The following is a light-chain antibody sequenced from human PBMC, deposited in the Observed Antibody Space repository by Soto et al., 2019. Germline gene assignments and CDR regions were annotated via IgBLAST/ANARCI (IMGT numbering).Light chain of an antibody. Sequence: VMTQTPLSLSVAPGQPASISCKSSQSLLHITGETFLFWYLQKPGQSPQLLIYEVSTRVSGVPDRFRGSGSGTDFTLEISRVETDDVGIYYCMQSTQLPPTFGQGTRLEIK. CDR1: QSLLHITGETF. V-gene: IGKV2D-29*02. J-gene: IGKJ5*01. CDR2: EVS. CDR3: MQSTQLPPT.